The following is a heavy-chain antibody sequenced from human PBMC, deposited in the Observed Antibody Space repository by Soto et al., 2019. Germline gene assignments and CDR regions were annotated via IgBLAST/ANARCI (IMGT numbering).Heavy chain of an antibody. V-gene: IGHV3-53*04. D-gene: IGHD3-10*01. CDR2: FYSGGTT. CDR3: ARHLRLVGFGEYDL. CDR1: GFTVSSNY. Sequence: EVQLVESGGGLVQPGGSLRLSCTASGFTVSSNYMSWVRQAPGKGLQWLSFFYSGGTTHYADSVRGRFTISRHISNNTLYLHMNSLRVEDTAVYYCARHLRLVGFGEYDLWGRGTLVTVSS. J-gene: IGHJ2*01.